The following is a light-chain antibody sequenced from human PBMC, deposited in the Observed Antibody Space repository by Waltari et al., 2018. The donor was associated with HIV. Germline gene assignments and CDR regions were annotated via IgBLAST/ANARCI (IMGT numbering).Light chain of an antibody. CDR2: DAS. CDR1: QSVSNY. Sequence: EFVLTQSPATLSLSPGERATLSCRASQSVSNYLAWYQQKPGQAPRLLIYDASKRATGIPPRFSGSGSGTDFTLTISSLQTEDVAIYYCQQYYSLPITFGQGTRLDIK. J-gene: IGKJ5*01. V-gene: IGKV3-11*01. CDR3: QQYYSLPIT.